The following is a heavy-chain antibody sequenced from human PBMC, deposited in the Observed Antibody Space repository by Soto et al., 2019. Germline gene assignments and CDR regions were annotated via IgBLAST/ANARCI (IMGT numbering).Heavy chain of an antibody. V-gene: IGHV4-30-4*01. J-gene: IGHJ3*02. CDR2: IYYRGST. CDR3: SIGVSYYDFWSGYPVHAFDI. Sequence: PSETLSLTCTVSGGSISSGDYYWSWIRQPPGKGLEWIGYIYYRGSTYYNQSLKSRVTISVDTSKNQFSLKLSSVTAADTAVYYCSIGVSYYDFWSGYPVHAFDIWGQGTMVTVSS. CDR1: GGSISSGDYY. D-gene: IGHD3-3*01.